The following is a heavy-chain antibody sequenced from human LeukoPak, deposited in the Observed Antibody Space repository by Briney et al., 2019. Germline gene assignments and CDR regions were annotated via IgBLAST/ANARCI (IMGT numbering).Heavy chain of an antibody. V-gene: IGHV3-66*01. J-gene: IGHJ4*02. CDR3: ARGDFDWLLFFDY. D-gene: IGHD3-9*01. Sequence: GGSLRLSCAASGFTFSSYAMAWVRQAPGKGLEWVSVIYSGGSTYYADSVKGRFTISRDNSKNTLYLQMNSLRAEDTAVYYCARGDFDWLLFFDYWGQGTLVTVSS. CDR1: GFTFSSYA. CDR2: IYSGGST.